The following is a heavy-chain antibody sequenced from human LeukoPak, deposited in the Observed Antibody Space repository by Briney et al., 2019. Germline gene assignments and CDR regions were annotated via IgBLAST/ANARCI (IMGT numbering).Heavy chain of an antibody. CDR1: GGTFSRYT. V-gene: IGHV1-69*13. Sequence: ASVKVSCKASGGTFSRYTISWVRQAPGQGLEWMGGMIPMFGRANYAQKFQGRLTITADESSTTAYMELSGLRSEDTAVYYCATDASIYDSRGYYYLWWGQGTLVTVSS. J-gene: IGHJ4*02. CDR2: MIPMFGRA. D-gene: IGHD3-22*01. CDR3: ATDASIYDSRGYYYLW.